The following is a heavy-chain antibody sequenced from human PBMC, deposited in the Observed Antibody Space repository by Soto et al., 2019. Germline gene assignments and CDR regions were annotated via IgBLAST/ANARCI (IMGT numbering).Heavy chain of an antibody. CDR3: AKGDNHSGSCYQPDTLNMCSNWFDP. J-gene: IGHJ5*02. Sequence: EVQLVESGGGLVQPGRSLRLSCAASGFTFDDYAMHWVRQAPGKGLEWVSGISWNSGSIGYADSVKGRFTISRDNAKNFLYLQMNSLRAEDTALYYCAKGDNHSGSCYQPDTLNMCSNWFDPWGQGTLVTVSS. D-gene: IGHD2-15*01. CDR2: ISWNSGSI. CDR1: GFTFDDYA. V-gene: IGHV3-9*01.